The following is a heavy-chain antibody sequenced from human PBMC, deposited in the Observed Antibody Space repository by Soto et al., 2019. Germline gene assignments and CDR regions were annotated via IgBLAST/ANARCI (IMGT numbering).Heavy chain of an antibody. CDR2: ISSNGGST. J-gene: IGHJ4*02. Sequence: GGSLRLSCATSGFTFSSYAMHWVRQAPGKGLEYVSAISSNGGSTYYADSVKGRFTISRDNSKNTLYLQMGSLRAEDMAVYYYAIIGTGSRYVLDYCVQGTLLTVSS. CDR3: AIIGTGSRYVLDY. CDR1: GFTFSSYA. D-gene: IGHD6-13*01. V-gene: IGHV3-64*02.